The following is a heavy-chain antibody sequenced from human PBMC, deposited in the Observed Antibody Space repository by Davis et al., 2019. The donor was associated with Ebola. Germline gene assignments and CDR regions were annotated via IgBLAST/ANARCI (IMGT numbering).Heavy chain of an antibody. CDR2: IRSKANSYAT. Sequence: GESLKISCAASGFTFSGSAMHWVRQASGKGLEWVGRIRSKANSYATAYAASVKGRFTISRDDSKNTAYLQMNSLKTEDTAVYYCATWGAAFDPWGQGTLVTVSS. V-gene: IGHV3-73*01. J-gene: IGHJ5*02. D-gene: IGHD3-16*01. CDR3: ATWGAAFDP. CDR1: GFTFSGSA.